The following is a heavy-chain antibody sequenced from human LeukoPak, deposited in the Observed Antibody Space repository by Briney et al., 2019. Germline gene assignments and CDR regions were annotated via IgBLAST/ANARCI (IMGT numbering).Heavy chain of an antibody. Sequence: SETLSLTCTVSGGSISSSYYWGWIRQPPGKGLEWIGSVYYSGTTYYNPSLKSRVTISADTSKNQFSLKLSSVTAADTAVYYCARLIGSEFYYYYGMDVWGQGTTVTVSS. D-gene: IGHD3-10*01. V-gene: IGHV4-39*01. CDR1: GGSISSSYY. CDR3: ARLIGSEFYYYYGMDV. CDR2: VYYSGTT. J-gene: IGHJ6*02.